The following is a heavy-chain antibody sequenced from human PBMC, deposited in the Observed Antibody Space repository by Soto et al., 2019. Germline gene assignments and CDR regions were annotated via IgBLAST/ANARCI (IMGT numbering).Heavy chain of an antibody. CDR3: ARPLHWELLDFDY. D-gene: IGHD1-26*01. Sequence: SETLSLTCTVSGGSISSGGYYWSWIRQHPGKGLEWIGCIYYSGSTYYNPSLKSRVTISVDTSKNQFSLKLSSVTAADTAVYYCARPLHWELLDFDYWGQGTLVTVSS. CDR2: IYYSGST. V-gene: IGHV4-39*01. J-gene: IGHJ4*02. CDR1: GGSISSGGYY.